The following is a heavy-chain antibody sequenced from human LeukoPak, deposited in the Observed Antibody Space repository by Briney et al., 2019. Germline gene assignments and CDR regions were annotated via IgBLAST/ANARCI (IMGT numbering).Heavy chain of an antibody. CDR2: IYYSGST. J-gene: IGHJ1*01. CDR3: ASGLPLSSSWYAEYFQH. D-gene: IGHD6-13*01. V-gene: IGHV4-39*07. Sequence: PSETLSLTCTVSGGSISSSSYYWGWIRQPPGKGLEWIGSIYYSGSTYYNPSLKSRVTISVDTSKNQFSLKLSSVTAADTAVYYCASGLPLSSSWYAEYFQHWGQGTLVTVSS. CDR1: GGSISSSSYY.